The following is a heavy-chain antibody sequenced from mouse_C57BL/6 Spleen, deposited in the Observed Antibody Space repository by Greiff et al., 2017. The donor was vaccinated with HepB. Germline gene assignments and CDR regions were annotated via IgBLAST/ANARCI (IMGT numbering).Heavy chain of an antibody. CDR1: GFTFSDYG. D-gene: IGHD1-1*01. CDR3: ARNYYYGSSYVLDY. V-gene: IGHV5-17*01. J-gene: IGHJ2*01. Sequence: EVQLVESGGGLVKPGGSLKLSCAASGFTFSDYGMHWVRQAPEKGLEWVAYISSGSSTIYYADTVKGRFTISRDNAKNTLFMQMTSLRSEDTAMYYCARNYYYGSSYVLDYWGQGTTLTVSS. CDR2: ISSGSSTI.